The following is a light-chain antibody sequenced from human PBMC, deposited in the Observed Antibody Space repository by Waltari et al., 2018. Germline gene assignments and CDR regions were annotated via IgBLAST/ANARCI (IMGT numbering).Light chain of an antibody. Sequence: QSALTQPASVSGSPGQSITISCPGTSSDVGGYDYVSWYQQHPGQAPKLLIYDVTKRPSGVSNRFSGSKSANTASLTISGLQAEDEADYYCFSYRRSSTWVFGEGTKLTVL. CDR1: SSDVGGYDY. J-gene: IGLJ3*02. CDR2: DVT. V-gene: IGLV2-14*03. CDR3: FSYRRSSTWV.